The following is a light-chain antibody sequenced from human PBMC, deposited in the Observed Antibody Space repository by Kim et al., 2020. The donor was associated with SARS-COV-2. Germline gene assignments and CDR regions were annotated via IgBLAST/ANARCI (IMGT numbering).Light chain of an antibody. CDR2: YDS. J-gene: IGLJ2*01. V-gene: IGLV3-21*04. CDR3: QVWDSSSDHPVV. CDR1: NIGSKS. Sequence: PGKTARITCGGNNIGSKSVLWYQQRPGQAPVLVIYYDSDRPSRIPERFCGSNFGNTATLTTSRVEAGDEADYYCQVWDSSSDHPVVFGGGTQLTVL.